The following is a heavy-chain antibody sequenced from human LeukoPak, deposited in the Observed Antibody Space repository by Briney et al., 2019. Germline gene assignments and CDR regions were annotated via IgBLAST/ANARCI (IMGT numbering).Heavy chain of an antibody. D-gene: IGHD3-22*01. CDR2: IYTSGST. V-gene: IGHV4-61*02. CDR3: ARGPYYYDSSACFDY. J-gene: IGHJ4*02. Sequence: PSETLSLTCTVSGNSISSGDNYWSWIRQPAGKGLEWIGRIYTSGSTNYNPSLKSRVTISVDSSKNQFSLKLSSVTAADTAVYYCARGPYYYDSSACFDYWGQGTLVTVSS. CDR1: GNSISSGDNY.